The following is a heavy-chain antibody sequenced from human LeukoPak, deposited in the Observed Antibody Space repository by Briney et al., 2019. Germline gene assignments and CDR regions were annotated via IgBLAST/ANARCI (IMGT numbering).Heavy chain of an antibody. Sequence: SVKVSCKASGGTFSSYAISWVRRAPGQGLEWMGGIIPIFGTANYARKFQGRVTITADKSTSTAYMELSSLRSEDTAVYYCARDRGSGSYYVDWGQGTLVTVSS. D-gene: IGHD3-10*01. J-gene: IGHJ4*02. V-gene: IGHV1-69*06. CDR2: IIPIFGTA. CDR1: GGTFSSYA. CDR3: ARDRGSGSYYVD.